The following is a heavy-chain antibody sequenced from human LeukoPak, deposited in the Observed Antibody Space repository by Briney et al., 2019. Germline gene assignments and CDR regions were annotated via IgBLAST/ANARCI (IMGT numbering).Heavy chain of an antibody. CDR2: INPNSGGT. V-gene: IGHV1-2*02. Sequence: ASVKVSCKASGYTFTGYYMHWVRQAPGQGLEWMGWINPNSGGTNYAQKFQGRVTMTRDTSISTAYMELSRLRSDDTAVYYCAREEYYYDSRGIAFDIWGQGTMVAVSS. J-gene: IGHJ3*02. CDR3: AREEYYYDSRGIAFDI. D-gene: IGHD3-22*01. CDR1: GYTFTGYY.